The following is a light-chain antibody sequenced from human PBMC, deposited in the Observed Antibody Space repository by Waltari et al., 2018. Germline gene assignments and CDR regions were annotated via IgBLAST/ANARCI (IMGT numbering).Light chain of an antibody. Sequence: DIVMTQTPLSLPVTPGEPASISCRSSQSLLDSDDGNTYLDWYLQKPGQSPQLLIYTLSYRASGVPERFSGSGSGTDFTLTISRLEPEDFAVYYCQQYGPSLFTFGPGTKVDIK. J-gene: IGKJ3*01. V-gene: IGKV2-40*01. CDR3: QQYGPSLFT. CDR1: QSLLDSDDGNTY. CDR2: TLS.